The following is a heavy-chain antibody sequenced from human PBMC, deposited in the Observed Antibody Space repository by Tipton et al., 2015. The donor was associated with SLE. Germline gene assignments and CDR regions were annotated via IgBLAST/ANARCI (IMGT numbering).Heavy chain of an antibody. D-gene: IGHD1-26*01. CDR1: GFTFSSYE. CDR3: ARELGIVGGTGYYYDMDV. V-gene: IGHV3-48*03. CDR2: IRSSGSSI. J-gene: IGHJ6*02. Sequence: SLRLSCAASGFTFSSYEMNWVRQAPGKGLEWVSYIRSSGSSIYYADSVKGRFTISRDNAKNSLYLQMNSLRAEDTAVYYCARELGIVGGTGYYYDMDVWGQGTTVTVSS.